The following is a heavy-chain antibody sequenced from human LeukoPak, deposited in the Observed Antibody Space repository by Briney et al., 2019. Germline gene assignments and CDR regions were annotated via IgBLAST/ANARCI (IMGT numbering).Heavy chain of an antibody. V-gene: IGHV3-66*01. J-gene: IGHJ4*02. CDR2: IYSGGST. Sequence: GGSLRLSCAASEFSVGSNYMTWVRQAPGKGLEWVSLIYSGGSTYYADSVKGRLTISRDNSKNTLYLQMNSLRAEDTAVYYYARGPSGYHNTGGQGTLVTVSS. D-gene: IGHD5-12*01. CDR3: ARGPSGYHNT. CDR1: EFSVGSNY.